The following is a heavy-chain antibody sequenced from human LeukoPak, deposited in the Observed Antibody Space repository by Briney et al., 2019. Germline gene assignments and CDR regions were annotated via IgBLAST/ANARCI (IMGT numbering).Heavy chain of an antibody. V-gene: IGHV1-8*01. D-gene: IGHD3-3*01. Sequence: ASMTVSCTASGYTFTSYDINWVRQATGQGLEWMGWMNPNSGNTGYAQKFQGRVTMTRNTSISTAYMELSSLRSEDTAVYYCARGQSDYDFWSGYYSYYYYGMDVWGQGTTVTVSS. CDR3: ARGQSDYDFWSGYYSYYYYGMDV. J-gene: IGHJ6*02. CDR1: GYTFTSYD. CDR2: MNPNSGNT.